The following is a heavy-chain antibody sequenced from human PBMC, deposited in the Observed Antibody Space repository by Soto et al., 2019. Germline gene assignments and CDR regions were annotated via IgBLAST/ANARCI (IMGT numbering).Heavy chain of an antibody. Sequence: EVQLLESGGGLVQPGGSLRLSCAASGFTLISYAMSWVRQAPGKGLEWVSAIRGSYNNTYYADSVKGRFSISRDNSKNTLYLQMNSLSAEDTAVYYCGHGRVVYAIDDAFDIWGQGTMVTVSS. CDR2: IRGSYNNT. D-gene: IGHD2-8*02. CDR1: GFTLISYA. CDR3: GHGRVVYAIDDAFDI. V-gene: IGHV3-23*01. J-gene: IGHJ3*02.